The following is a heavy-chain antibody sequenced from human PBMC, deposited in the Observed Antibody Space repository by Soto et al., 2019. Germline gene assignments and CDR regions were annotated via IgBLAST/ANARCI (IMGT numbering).Heavy chain of an antibody. V-gene: IGHV2-70*01. CDR2: IDWDDDK. Sequence: SGPTLVNPTQTLTLTCTFSGFSLCTSGMCVSWIRRPPGKALEWLALIDWDDDKYYSTSLKTRLTISKDTSKNQVVLTMTNMDPVDTATYYCARTYYGGNSDWFDPWGQGTLVTVSS. CDR3: ARTYYGGNSDWFDP. D-gene: IGHD4-17*01. CDR1: GFSLCTSGMC. J-gene: IGHJ5*02.